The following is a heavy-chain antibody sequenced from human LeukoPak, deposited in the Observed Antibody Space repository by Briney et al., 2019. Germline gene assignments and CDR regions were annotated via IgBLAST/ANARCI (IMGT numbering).Heavy chain of an antibody. J-gene: IGHJ4*02. CDR1: GGSISSYY. CDR2: IYYSGST. V-gene: IGHV4-59*01. D-gene: IGHD2-15*01. Sequence: SETLSLTCTVSGGSISSYYWSWIRQPPGKGREWIGYIYYSGSTNYNLSLKSRVTISVDTSKNQFSLKLSSVTAADTAVYYCARVERYCSGGSCPRGEYFDYWGQGTLVTVSS. CDR3: ARVERYCSGGSCPRGEYFDY.